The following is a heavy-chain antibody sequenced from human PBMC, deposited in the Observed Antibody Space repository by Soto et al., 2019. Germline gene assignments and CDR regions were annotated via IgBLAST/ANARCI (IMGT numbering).Heavy chain of an antibody. J-gene: IGHJ4*02. V-gene: IGHV1-69*01. CDR3: AGVFTDEKSKYYFDY. CDR2: IIPIFGTA. Sequence: QVQLVQSGAEVKKPGSSVKVSCKASGATFSRYVINWVRQAPGQGLEWLGGIIPIFGTANYAQRFQGRVTITADESATTAYMELSSLRSEDTAVYYCAGVFTDEKSKYYFDYWGQGTLVTVSS. D-gene: IGHD2-8*02. CDR1: GATFSRYV.